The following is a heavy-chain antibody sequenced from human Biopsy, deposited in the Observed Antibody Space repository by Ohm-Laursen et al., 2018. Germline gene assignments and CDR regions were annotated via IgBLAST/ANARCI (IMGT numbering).Heavy chain of an antibody. CDR2: NIPILGTG. D-gene: IGHD3-9*01. CDR3: ATKLTGYFHH. Sequence: SSVKVSCKAPGGTFSNYGVNWVRQAPGQGLEWLGGNIPILGTGNYAQKFQDRVTVAADTSTSTATMELRSLRSGDTAVYYCATKLTGYFHHWGQGTLVIASS. J-gene: IGHJ1*01. CDR1: GGTFSNYG. V-gene: IGHV1-69*06.